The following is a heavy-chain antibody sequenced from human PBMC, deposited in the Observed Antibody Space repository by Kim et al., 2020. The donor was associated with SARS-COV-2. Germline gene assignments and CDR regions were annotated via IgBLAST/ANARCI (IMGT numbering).Heavy chain of an antibody. CDR2: ISYDGSNK. V-gene: IGHV3-30*04. CDR1: GFTFSSYA. D-gene: IGHD3-16*02. J-gene: IGHJ4*02. Sequence: GGSLRLSCAASGFTFSSYAMHWVRQAPGKGLEWVAVISYDGSNKYYADSVKGRFTISRDNSKNTLYLQMNSLRAEDTAVYYCARPEAPGGALSPFDYWGQGTLVTVSS. CDR3: ARPEAPGGALSPFDY.